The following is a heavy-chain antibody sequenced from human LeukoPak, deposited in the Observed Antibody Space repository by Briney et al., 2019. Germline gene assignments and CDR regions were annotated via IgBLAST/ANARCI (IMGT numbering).Heavy chain of an antibody. CDR3: ARGSHRGYCTTSNCYPVDY. V-gene: IGHV1-8*01. Sequence: GASVKVSCKAARYTFTSYDINWVRQAPGQGLEWMGWMNPDSGNTGYAQKFQGRVSMTRNTSISTAYMELGGLTSDDTAVYFCARGSHRGYCTTSNCYPVDYWGQETLVSVSS. CDR1: RYTFTSYD. CDR2: MNPDSGNT. J-gene: IGHJ4*01. D-gene: IGHD2-2*01.